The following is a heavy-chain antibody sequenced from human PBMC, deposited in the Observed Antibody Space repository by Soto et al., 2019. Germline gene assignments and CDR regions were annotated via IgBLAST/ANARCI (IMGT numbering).Heavy chain of an antibody. D-gene: IGHD5-12*01. CDR2: MNPNSGNT. CDR1: XXXXXXXX. CDR3: ARESDSGYDLGY. J-gene: IGHJ4*02. Sequence: QXQLVQSGAEVKKXXXXVXXXXXXXXXXXXXXXXXXXXXXXXXXLEWMGWMNPNSGNTGYAQKFQGRVTMTRNTSISTAYMELSSLRSEDTAVYYCARESDSGYDLGYWGQGTLVTVSS. V-gene: IGHV1-8*01.